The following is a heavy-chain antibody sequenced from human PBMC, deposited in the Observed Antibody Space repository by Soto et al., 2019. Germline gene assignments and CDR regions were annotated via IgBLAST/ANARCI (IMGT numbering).Heavy chain of an antibody. CDR2: IYYSGST. Sequence: SETLSLTCTVSGGSISSGGYYWSRVRQHPGKGLEWIGYIYYSGSTYYNPSLKSRVTISVDTSKNQFSLKLSSVTAADTAVYYCARGRIGVRTYYDFWSGYGLRYNWFDPWGQGTLVTVSS. CDR3: ARGRIGVRTYYDFWSGYGLRYNWFDP. J-gene: IGHJ5*02. D-gene: IGHD3-3*01. CDR1: GGSISSGGYY. V-gene: IGHV4-31*03.